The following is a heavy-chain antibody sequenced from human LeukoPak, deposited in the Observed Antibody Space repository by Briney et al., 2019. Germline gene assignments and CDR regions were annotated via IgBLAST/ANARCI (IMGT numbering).Heavy chain of an antibody. D-gene: IGHD3-10*01. CDR2: ISVYNGNT. J-gene: IGHJ4*02. CDR3: ARAQYYYGSGSYSPLGY. V-gene: IGHV1-18*01. Sequence: ASVKVSCKASGYTFTSYGISWVRQAPGQGLEWMGWISVYNGNTNYAQKLQGRVTMTTDTSTSTAYMELRSLRSDDTAVYYCARAQYYYGSGSYSPLGYWGQGTLVTVSS. CDR1: GYTFTSYG.